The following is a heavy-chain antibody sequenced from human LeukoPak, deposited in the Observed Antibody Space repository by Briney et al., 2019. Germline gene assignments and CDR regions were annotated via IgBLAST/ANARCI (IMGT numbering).Heavy chain of an antibody. D-gene: IGHD5-24*01. Sequence: PGGSLRLSCAASGFTVSSNYMSWVRQAPGKGLEWVSVIYSGGSTYYADSVKGRFTISRHNSKNTLCLQMNSLRAEDTAVYYCARAERDGYNSYYFDYWGQGTLVTVSS. CDR1: GFTVSSNY. V-gene: IGHV3-53*04. CDR3: ARAERDGYNSYYFDY. J-gene: IGHJ4*02. CDR2: IYSGGST.